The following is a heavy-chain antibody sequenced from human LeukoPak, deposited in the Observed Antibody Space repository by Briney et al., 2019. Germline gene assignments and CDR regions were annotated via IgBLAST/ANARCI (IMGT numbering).Heavy chain of an antibody. D-gene: IGHD3-22*01. Sequence: VXVSYKASGGTFNSYAISWVRQAPGQGLEWMGGIIPIFGIANYTQKFQGRVTITADKSTSTAYMELSSLRSEDTAVYYCARGKDYYDSSGYYSSWGQGTLVTVSS. CDR2: IIPIFGIA. CDR1: GGTFNSYA. J-gene: IGHJ5*02. CDR3: ARGKDYYDSSGYYSS. V-gene: IGHV1-69*17.